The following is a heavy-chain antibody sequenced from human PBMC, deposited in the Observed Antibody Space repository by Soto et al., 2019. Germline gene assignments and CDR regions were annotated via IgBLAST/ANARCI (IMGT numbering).Heavy chain of an antibody. CDR3: ARMVGATLVDF. Sequence: QVRLQESGPGLVRPSGTLSLTCAVSGASIISTTSHNWWSWVRQPPGKGLEWIGEIYHSGSTNYNPSLKSRVTMSVDKSTNQFSLRLTSVTAADTAVYYCARMVGATLVDFWGQGTLVTVSS. CDR1: GASIISTTSHNW. V-gene: IGHV4-4*02. D-gene: IGHD1-26*01. J-gene: IGHJ4*02. CDR2: IYHSGST.